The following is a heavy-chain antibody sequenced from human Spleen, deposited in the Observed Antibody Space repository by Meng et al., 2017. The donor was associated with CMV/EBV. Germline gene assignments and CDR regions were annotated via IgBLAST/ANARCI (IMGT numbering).Heavy chain of an antibody. D-gene: IGHD7-27*01. CDR3: ARDDLRTGEKTFDI. V-gene: IGHV1-2*02. CDR1: GGTFSSYA. J-gene: IGHJ3*02. Sequence: ASVKVSCKASGGTFSSYAISWVRQAPGQGLEWMGWINPNSGGTNYAQRFQGRVTMTRDTSISTAYMELSRLQSDDTAVYYCARDDLRTGEKTFDIWGQGTLVTVSS. CDR2: INPNSGGT.